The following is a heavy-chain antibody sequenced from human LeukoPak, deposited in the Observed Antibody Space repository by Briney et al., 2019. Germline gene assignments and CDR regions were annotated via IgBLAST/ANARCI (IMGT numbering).Heavy chain of an antibody. Sequence: GGSLRLSCAASGFTFSSYAMSWVRQAPGKGLEWVSAISGSGGSTYYADSVKGRFTISRDNSKNTLYLQMNSLRAEDTAVYYCAREGYCSSTSCYWGKAFDIWGQGTMVTVSS. J-gene: IGHJ3*02. CDR3: AREGYCSSTSCYWGKAFDI. V-gene: IGHV3-23*01. CDR2: ISGSGGST. D-gene: IGHD2-2*01. CDR1: GFTFSSYA.